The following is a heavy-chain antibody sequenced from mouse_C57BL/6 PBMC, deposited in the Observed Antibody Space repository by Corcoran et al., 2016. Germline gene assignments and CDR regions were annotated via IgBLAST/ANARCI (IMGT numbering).Heavy chain of an antibody. D-gene: IGHD1-1*01. V-gene: IGHV3-6*01. CDR2: ISYDGSN. CDR1: GYSITSGYY. Sequence: DVQLQESGPGLVKPSQSLSLTCSFTGYSITSGYYWNWIRQFPGNKLEWMGYISYDGSNNYNPSLKNRITITRDTSKNQFFLKLNSVTTEDTATYDCAREPHYYGSSHFDYWGQGTTLTVSS. CDR3: AREPHYYGSSHFDY. J-gene: IGHJ2*01.